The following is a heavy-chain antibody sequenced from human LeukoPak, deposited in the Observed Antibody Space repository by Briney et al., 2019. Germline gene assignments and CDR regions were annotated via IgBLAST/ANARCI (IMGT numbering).Heavy chain of an antibody. V-gene: IGHV3-30-3*01. Sequence: GGSLRLSCAASGFTFSSYVMHWVRQAPGKGLEWVAAISYDGNNKYYADSVKGRFTISRDNSKNTVHLQMNGLRAEDTAMYYCARDEGPFDYWGQGTLVTVSS. J-gene: IGHJ4*02. CDR2: ISYDGNNK. CDR1: GFTFSSYV. CDR3: ARDEGPFDY.